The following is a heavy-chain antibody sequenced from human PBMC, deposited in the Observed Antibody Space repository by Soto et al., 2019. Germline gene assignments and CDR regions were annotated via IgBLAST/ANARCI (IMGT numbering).Heavy chain of an antibody. V-gene: IGHV1-3*01. Sequence: QVQLVQSGAEVKKPGASVKVSCKASGYTFTSYAMHWVRQAPGQRLEWMGWINAGNGNTKYSQKFQGRVTITRDTSASTDYMELSSLRSEDTAVYYCARVGGIAAAGTGDYWGQGTLVTVSS. J-gene: IGHJ4*02. CDR3: ARVGGIAAAGTGDY. D-gene: IGHD6-13*01. CDR1: GYTFTSYA. CDR2: INAGNGNT.